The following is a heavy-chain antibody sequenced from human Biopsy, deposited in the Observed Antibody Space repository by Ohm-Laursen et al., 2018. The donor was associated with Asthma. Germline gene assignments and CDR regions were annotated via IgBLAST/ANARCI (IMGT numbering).Heavy chain of an antibody. CDR2: VSYDGGVV. CDR3: AKRRGYSDLTDFDH. V-gene: IGHV3-30*18. CDR1: GFVFRSHA. D-gene: IGHD3-3*01. J-gene: IGHJ4*02. Sequence: SLRLSCAASGFVFRSHAMHWVRQAPGKGLEWVAVVSYDGGVVHYADSMKGRFTISRDNAKSTLYLQMNRLRTDDTAVYFCAKRRGYSDLTDFDHWGQGTLVTVSS.